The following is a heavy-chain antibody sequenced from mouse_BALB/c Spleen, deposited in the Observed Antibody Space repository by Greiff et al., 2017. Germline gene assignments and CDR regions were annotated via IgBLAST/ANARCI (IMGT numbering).Heavy chain of an antibody. Sequence: DVHLVESGGGLVKPGGSLKLSCAASGFTFSDYYMYWVRQTPEKRLEWVATISDGGSYTYYPDSVKGRFTISRDNAKNNLYLQMSSLKSEDTAMYYCARDGAVGYAMDYWGQGTSVTVSS. J-gene: IGHJ4*01. CDR1: GFTFSDYY. CDR2: ISDGGSYT. V-gene: IGHV5-4*02. CDR3: ARDGAVGYAMDY.